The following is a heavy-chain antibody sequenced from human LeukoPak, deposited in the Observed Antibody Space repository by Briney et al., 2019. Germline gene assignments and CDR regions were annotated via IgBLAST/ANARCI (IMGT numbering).Heavy chain of an antibody. D-gene: IGHD3-22*01. CDR1: GYTFTSYG. CDR3: ARAPSDYYDSSGYGWFDP. CDR2: ISAYNGNT. Sequence: PGASVKVSCKASGYTFTSYGISWVRQAPGQGLEWMGWISAYNGNTNYAQKLQGRVTMTTDTSTSTAYMELRSLRSDDTAVYYCARAPSDYYDSSGYGWFDPWGQGTLVTVSS. V-gene: IGHV1-18*04. J-gene: IGHJ5*02.